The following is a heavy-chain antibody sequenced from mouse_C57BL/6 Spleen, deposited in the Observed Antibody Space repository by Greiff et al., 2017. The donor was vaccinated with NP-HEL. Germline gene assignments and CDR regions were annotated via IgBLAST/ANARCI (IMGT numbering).Heavy chain of an antibody. Sequence: QVHVKQSGAELVRPGASVTLSCKASGYTFTDYEMHWVKQTPVHGLEWIGAIDPETGGTAYNQKFKGKAILTADKSSSTAYMELRSLTSEDSAVYYCTRGGYYYGSHWYFDVWGTGTTVTVSS. J-gene: IGHJ1*03. CDR2: IDPETGGT. CDR3: TRGGYYYGSHWYFDV. D-gene: IGHD1-1*01. CDR1: GYTFTDYE. V-gene: IGHV1-15*01.